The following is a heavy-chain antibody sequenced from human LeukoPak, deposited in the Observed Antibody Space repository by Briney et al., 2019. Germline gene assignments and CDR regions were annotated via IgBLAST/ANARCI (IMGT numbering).Heavy chain of an antibody. CDR3: ARNNGMDV. Sequence: GGSLRLSCAASGFALSSHWMTWVRQVPGRGPEWMANVNRDGSETYYLDSVKGRFTISKDNAKNSLYLQMNSLRAEDTALYHCARNNGMDVWGQGTTVIVSS. V-gene: IGHV3-7*03. CDR2: VNRDGSET. J-gene: IGHJ6*02. CDR1: GFALSSHW.